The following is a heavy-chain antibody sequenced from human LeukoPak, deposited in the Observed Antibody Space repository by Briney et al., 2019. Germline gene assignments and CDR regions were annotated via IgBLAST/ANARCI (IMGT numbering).Heavy chain of an antibody. CDR1: GFLFSSYE. Sequence: QPGGSLRLSCAASGFLFSSYEMNWVRQAPGKGLEWVAVIWYDGSNKYYADSVKGRFTISRDNSKNTLYLQMNSLRAEDTAVYYCARSYCSSTSCYADYWGQGTLVTVSS. J-gene: IGHJ4*02. CDR3: ARSYCSSTSCYADY. CDR2: IWYDGSNK. D-gene: IGHD2-2*01. V-gene: IGHV3-33*08.